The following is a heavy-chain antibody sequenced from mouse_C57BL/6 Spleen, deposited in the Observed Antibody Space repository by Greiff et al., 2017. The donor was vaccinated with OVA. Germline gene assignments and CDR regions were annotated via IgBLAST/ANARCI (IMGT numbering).Heavy chain of an antibody. J-gene: IGHJ4*01. CDR1: GYAFSSYW. CDR2: INPGDGDT. CDR3: ARYPYYRYAMDY. D-gene: IGHD2-14*01. Sequence: QVQLQQSGAELVKPGASVKISCKASGYAFSSYWMNWVKQRPGKGLEWIGQINPGDGDTNYNGTFKGKATLTADKSSSTAYMQLSSLATEDSAVYFCARYPYYRYAMDYWGQGTSVTVSS. V-gene: IGHV1-80*01.